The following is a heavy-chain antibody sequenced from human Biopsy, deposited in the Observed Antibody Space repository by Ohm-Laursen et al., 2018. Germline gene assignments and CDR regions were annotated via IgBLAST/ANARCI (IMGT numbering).Heavy chain of an antibody. Sequence: LSLTCAASGFYFSNYAMSWVRQAPGKGLEWVSGISGSGGRTYYAESMKGRFTISRDNSKYTLYLRMNSLRAEDTAVYYCAKPADSYGSEFYFDYWGQGTLVTVSS. CDR3: AKPADSYGSEFYFDY. J-gene: IGHJ4*02. V-gene: IGHV3-23*01. CDR2: ISGSGGRT. CDR1: GFYFSNYA. D-gene: IGHD4-17*01.